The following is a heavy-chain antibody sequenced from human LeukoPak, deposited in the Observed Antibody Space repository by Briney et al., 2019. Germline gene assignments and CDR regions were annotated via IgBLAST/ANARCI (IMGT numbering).Heavy chain of an antibody. D-gene: IGHD3/OR15-3a*01. Sequence: PGGSLRLSCAASGSTFSSYWMSWVRQAPGKGLEWVANIKQDGSEKYYVDSVKGRFTISRDNVKDSVYLQMNSLTAEDTAVYYCARDGPFDYWGQGTLVTVSS. V-gene: IGHV3-7*01. CDR3: ARDGPFDY. CDR1: GSTFSSYW. CDR2: IKQDGSEK. J-gene: IGHJ4*02.